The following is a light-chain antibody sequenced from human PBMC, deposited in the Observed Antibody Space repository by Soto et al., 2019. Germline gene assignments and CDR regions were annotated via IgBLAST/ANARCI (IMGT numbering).Light chain of an antibody. CDR2: DVS. Sequence: QSALTQPASVSGSPGQSITISCTGTISDVSGYNFVSWYQQYPGKAPKLMIYDVSNRPSGVSNRFSGSKSGNTASLTISGLQAEDEADYYCSSYTSSNTYVFGPGTKLTVL. CDR3: SSYTSSNTYV. CDR1: ISDVSGYNF. V-gene: IGLV2-14*03. J-gene: IGLJ1*01.